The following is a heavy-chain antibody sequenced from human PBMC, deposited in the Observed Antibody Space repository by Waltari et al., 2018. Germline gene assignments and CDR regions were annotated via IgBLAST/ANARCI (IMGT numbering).Heavy chain of an antibody. Sequence: QVQLVQSGAEVKKPGSSVKVSCKASGGTFSSYAISWVRQAPGQGLEWMGGIIPIFGTANYAQKFQGRVTITADESTSTAYMELSSRRSEDTAVYYCARSYGDYAGDYYYYMDVWGKGTTVTVSS. V-gene: IGHV1-69*01. J-gene: IGHJ6*03. CDR3: ARSYGDYAGDYYYYMDV. CDR1: GGTFSSYA. D-gene: IGHD4-17*01. CDR2: IIPIFGTA.